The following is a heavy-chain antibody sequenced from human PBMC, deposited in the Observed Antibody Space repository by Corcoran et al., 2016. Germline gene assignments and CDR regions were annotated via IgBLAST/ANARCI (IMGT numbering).Heavy chain of an antibody. CDR3: AKALRRGPPIYYFDY. D-gene: IGHD5-12*01. CDR1: GFTFSSYG. V-gene: IGHV3-30*18. J-gene: IGHJ4*02. Sequence: QVQLVESGGGVVQPGRSLRLSCAASGFTFSSYGMHWVRQAPGKGLEWVAVISYDGSNKYYADSVKGRFTISRDNSKNTLYLQMNSLRAEDTAVYYCAKALRRGPPIYYFDYWGQGTLVTVSS. CDR2: ISYDGSNK.